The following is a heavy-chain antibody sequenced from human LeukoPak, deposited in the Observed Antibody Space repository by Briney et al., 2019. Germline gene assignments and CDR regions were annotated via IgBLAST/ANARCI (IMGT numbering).Heavy chain of an antibody. CDR3: ASRPDRLLLFFYDY. CDR1: GYTFTDYY. Sequence: ASVKVSCKASGYTFTDYYMHWVRQAPGQGLEWMGWINPNSGGSNYAQKFQDRVTMTRDTSINTVYMGLRSLRSDDTAVYYCASRPDRLLLFFYDYWGQGTLVTVSS. J-gene: IGHJ4*02. D-gene: IGHD3-22*01. CDR2: INPNSGGS. V-gene: IGHV1-2*02.